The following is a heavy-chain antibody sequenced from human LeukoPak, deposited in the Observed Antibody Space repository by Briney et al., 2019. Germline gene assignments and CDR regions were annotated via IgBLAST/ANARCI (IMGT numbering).Heavy chain of an antibody. Sequence: PGGSLRLSCAASGFTFSSYWMTWVRQAPGKGLEWVANINQHGSEKYYVDSERGRFPSSRGNAKNSRYLQMHSLRAEDTAVYYCARLGVYVYVWGGYRPFDYWGQGILVTVSS. CDR1: GFTFSSYW. D-gene: IGHD3-16*02. V-gene: IGHV3-7*01. CDR2: INQHGSEK. J-gene: IGHJ4*02. CDR3: ARLGVYVYVWGGYRPFDY.